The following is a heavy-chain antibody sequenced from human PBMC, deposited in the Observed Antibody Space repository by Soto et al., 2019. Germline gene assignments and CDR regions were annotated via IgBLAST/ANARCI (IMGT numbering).Heavy chain of an antibody. D-gene: IGHD3-22*01. Sequence: LRLSCAASGFTFISYSMNWVRQAPGKGLEWVSSISSSSSYIYYADSVKGRFTISRDNAKNSLYLQMNSLRAEDTAVYYCARGITMIVVVTPMDVWGQGTTVTVSS. CDR3: ARGITMIVVVTPMDV. CDR1: GFTFISYS. V-gene: IGHV3-21*01. CDR2: ISSSSSYI. J-gene: IGHJ6*02.